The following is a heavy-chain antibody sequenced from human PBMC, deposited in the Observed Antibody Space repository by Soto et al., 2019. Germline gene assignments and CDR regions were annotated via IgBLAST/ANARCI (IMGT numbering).Heavy chain of an antibody. CDR3: ASFGSSWYRSVDY. Sequence: SETLSLTCTVSGGSISSYYWSWIRQPPGKGLEWIGFIYYSGSTNYNPSLKSRVTISVDTSKNQFSLKLSSVTAADTAVYYCASFGSSWYRSVDYWGQGTLVTVSS. CDR2: IYYSGST. D-gene: IGHD6-13*01. CDR1: GGSISSYY. J-gene: IGHJ4*02. V-gene: IGHV4-59*01.